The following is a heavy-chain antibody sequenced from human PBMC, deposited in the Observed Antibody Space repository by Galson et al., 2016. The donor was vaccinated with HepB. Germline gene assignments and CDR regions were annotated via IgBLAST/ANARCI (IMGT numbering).Heavy chain of an antibody. CDR3: SREMTGSYFD. CDR1: GFTFNAHW. CDR2: IRGDGIVS. J-gene: IGHJ4*02. Sequence: SLRLSCAASGFTFNAHWMNWVRQAPGKGLEWVANIRGDGIVSYYAESVRGRFTISRDNDKNSLYLQMNGLSVDETAVYYCSREMTGSYFDWGQGTLVTVSS. V-gene: IGHV3-7*01. D-gene: IGHD3-10*01.